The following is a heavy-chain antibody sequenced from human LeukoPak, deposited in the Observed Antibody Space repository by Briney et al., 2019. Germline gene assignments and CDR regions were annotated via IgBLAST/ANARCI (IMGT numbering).Heavy chain of an antibody. Sequence: PSETLSLTCTVSGGSISSSSYYWGWIRQPPGKGLEWIGSIYYSGSTYYNPSLKSRVTISVDTSKNQFSLKLSSMTAADTSVYYCARISVGSAGNNWFDPWGQRTLVTVSS. CDR2: IYYSGST. CDR1: GGSISSSSYY. D-gene: IGHD6-13*01. CDR3: ARISVGSAGNNWFDP. J-gene: IGHJ5*01. V-gene: IGHV4-39*01.